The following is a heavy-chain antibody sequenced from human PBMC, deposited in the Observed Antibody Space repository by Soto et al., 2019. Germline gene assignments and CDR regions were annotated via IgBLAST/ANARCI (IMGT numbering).Heavy chain of an antibody. Sequence: PGGSLRLSCTASGFTVSDYMMTWVRQAPGKGLEWVSSITTGGTTRYYADSVKGRFTISRDNAKNSVSLQMDSLRAEDTAVYYCANSRSALNWGQGTLVTVSS. CDR2: ITTGGTTR. D-gene: IGHD6-25*01. J-gene: IGHJ4*02. CDR3: ANSRSALN. V-gene: IGHV3-48*01. CDR1: GFTVSDYM.